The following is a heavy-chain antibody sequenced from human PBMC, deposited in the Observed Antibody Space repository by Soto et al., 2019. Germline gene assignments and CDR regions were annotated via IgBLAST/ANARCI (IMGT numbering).Heavy chain of an antibody. J-gene: IGHJ3*02. Sequence: PRGSLRLSCAASGFTFSSYAMSWVRRAPGKGLEWVSAISGSGGSTYYADSVKGRFTISRDNSKNKLYLQMNSLRAEDTAVYYCAKYPRRRDAFDIWGQVTMVPVSS. CDR2: ISGSGGST. CDR1: GFTFSSYA. V-gene: IGHV3-23*01. CDR3: AKYPRRRDAFDI.